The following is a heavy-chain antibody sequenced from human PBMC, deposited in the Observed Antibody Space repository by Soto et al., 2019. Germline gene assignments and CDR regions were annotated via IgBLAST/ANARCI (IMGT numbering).Heavy chain of an antibody. V-gene: IGHV4-59*08. J-gene: IGHJ4*02. D-gene: IGHD1-1*01. CDR3: ARRYGYSFDY. Sequence: QVQLQESGPGLVKPSETLSPTCTVSGGSIISYSWSWIRQPPGKGLEWIGYIYYSGSTNYNPSLKSRVTISVDTSKNQFSLKLSSVTAADTAVYYCARRYGYSFDYWGQGTLVTVSS. CDR1: GGSIISYS. CDR2: IYYSGST.